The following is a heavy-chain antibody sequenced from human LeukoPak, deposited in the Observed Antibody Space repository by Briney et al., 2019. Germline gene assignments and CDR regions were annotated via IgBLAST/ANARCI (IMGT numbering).Heavy chain of an antibody. V-gene: IGHV4-31*03. J-gene: IGHJ4*02. D-gene: IGHD3-10*01. CDR3: ARGGSRFGGFYFDY. CDR1: ADSLSSGGHY. Sequence: SQTLSLTCTVSADSLSSGGHYWAWIRQFPGKGLESIGFIHHSGRSRHNPSLKDRVAISVDTSRKQFALKLSSVTAADTAMYYCARGGSRFGGFYFDYWGQGIQVIVSS. CDR2: IHHSGRS.